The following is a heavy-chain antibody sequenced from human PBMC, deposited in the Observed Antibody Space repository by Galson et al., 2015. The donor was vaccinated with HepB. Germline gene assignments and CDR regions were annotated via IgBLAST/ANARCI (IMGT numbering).Heavy chain of an antibody. CDR3: AKVLGNVDTAMVWAGFDL. CDR2: IRYVGRNK. CDR1: GFTFSSYG. V-gene: IGHV3-30*02. D-gene: IGHD5-18*01. Sequence: SLRLSCAASGFTFSSYGMHWVRQAPGKGLEWGAFIRYVGRNKYYADSVKGRFTISRDTSKNTLYLQMNSLRAGDTAVYYCAKVLGNVDTAMVWAGFDLWGRGTLVTVSS. J-gene: IGHJ2*01.